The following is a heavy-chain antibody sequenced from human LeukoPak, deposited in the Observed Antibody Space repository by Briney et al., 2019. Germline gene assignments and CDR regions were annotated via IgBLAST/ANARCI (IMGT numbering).Heavy chain of an antibody. CDR3: ARDPLSGPQGGAFDI. CDR1: GYTFTSYY. D-gene: IGHD3-16*01. CDR2: INPSGGST. V-gene: IGHV1-46*01. Sequence: GASVKVSCKASGYTFTSYYMHWVRQAPGQGLEWMGIINPSGGSTSYAQKFQGRVTMTRDMSTSTVYMELSSLRSEDTAVYYCARDPLSGPQGGAFDIWGQGTMVTVSS. J-gene: IGHJ3*02.